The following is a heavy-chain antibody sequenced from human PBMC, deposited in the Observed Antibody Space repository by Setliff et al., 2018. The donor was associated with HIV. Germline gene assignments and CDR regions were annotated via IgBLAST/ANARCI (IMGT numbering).Heavy chain of an antibody. V-gene: IGHV4-34*01. CDR3: ARHRDPPGSSS. J-gene: IGHJ4*02. CDR1: GGSFSGYY. CDR2: MSYSGST. Sequence: PSETLSLTCVVYGGSFSGYYWNWIRQPPGKGLEWIGSMSYSGSTIYNSSLKTRVTISIDTSKKPFSLRLSSVTAADTGVYYCARHRDPPGSSSWGQGTLVTVSS. D-gene: IGHD6-13*01.